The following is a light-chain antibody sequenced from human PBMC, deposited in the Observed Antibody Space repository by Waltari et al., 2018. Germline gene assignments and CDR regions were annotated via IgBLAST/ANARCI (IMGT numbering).Light chain of an antibody. CDR3: NSRETNGDVL. Sequence: SSHLTQLPPVSVTLGQPVPFPSLGDILTSEYLTWFQQTAGQAPTLFIYGMNNRPSGIPDRFSASNSGSRASLTIIGVQVEDEADYYCNSRETNGDVLIGGGTKLTVV. CDR1: ILTSEY. CDR2: GMN. V-gene: IGLV3-19*01. J-gene: IGLJ2*01.